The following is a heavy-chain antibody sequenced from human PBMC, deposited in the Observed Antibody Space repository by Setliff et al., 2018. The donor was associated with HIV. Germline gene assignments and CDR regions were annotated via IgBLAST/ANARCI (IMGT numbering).Heavy chain of an antibody. V-gene: IGHV4-39*01. Sequence: SETLSLTCTVSGGLISSSGSYWGWLRQPPGKGLEWIGNIYSTGRTYYKLSLESRVTISIDTSKNQLSLNVNSVTAADTATYYCATPGYDDYVFGYFRFWGRGTLVTVSS. CDR3: ATPGYDDYVFGYFRF. J-gene: IGHJ1*01. D-gene: IGHD4-17*01. CDR2: IYSTGRT. CDR1: GGLISSSGSY.